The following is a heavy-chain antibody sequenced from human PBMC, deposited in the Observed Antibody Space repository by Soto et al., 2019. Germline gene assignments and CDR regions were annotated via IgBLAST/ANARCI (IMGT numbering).Heavy chain of an antibody. V-gene: IGHV3-33*01. CDR2: IWYDGSNK. CDR1: GFTFSSYG. Sequence: GGSLRLSCAASGFTFSSYGMHWVRQAPGKGLEWVAVIWYDGSNKYYADSVKGRFTISRDNSKNTLYLQMNSLRAEDTAVYYCARGGGDPNYYYYYGMDVWGQGTTVTVSS. J-gene: IGHJ6*02. D-gene: IGHD2-21*02. CDR3: ARGGGDPNYYYYYGMDV.